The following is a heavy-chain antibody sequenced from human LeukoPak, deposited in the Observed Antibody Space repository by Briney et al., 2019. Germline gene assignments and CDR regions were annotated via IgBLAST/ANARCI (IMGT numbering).Heavy chain of an antibody. D-gene: IGHD6-13*01. CDR1: GFTVSSSY. J-gene: IGHJ4*02. CDR2: ISSAGTT. V-gene: IGHV3-66*01. CDR3: ARDLEAANTYYFDY. Sequence: WGSLPLSCAASGFTVSSSYMSWVRQAPGKGLEWVSIISSAGTTYYADSVKGRFTISRDNSKNTVYLQVNSLRDEDTAVYYCARDLEAANTYYFDYWGQGTLDILSS.